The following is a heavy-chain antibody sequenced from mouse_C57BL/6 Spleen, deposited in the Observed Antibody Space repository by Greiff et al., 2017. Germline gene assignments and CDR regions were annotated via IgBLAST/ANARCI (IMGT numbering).Heavy chain of an antibody. CDR3: ARGGDPCAMDY. CDR1: GFTFSSYA. V-gene: IGHV5-4*03. Sequence: EVKLMESGGGLVKPGGSLKLSCAASGFTFSSYAMSWVRQTPEKRLEWVATISDGGSYTYYPDNVKGRFTISRDNAKNNLYLQMSHLKSEDTAMYYCARGGDPCAMDYWGQGTSVTVSS. D-gene: IGHD2-13*01. CDR2: ISDGGSYT. J-gene: IGHJ4*01.